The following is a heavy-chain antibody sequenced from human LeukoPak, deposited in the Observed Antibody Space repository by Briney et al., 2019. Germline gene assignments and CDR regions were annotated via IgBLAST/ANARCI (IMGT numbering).Heavy chain of an antibody. Sequence: ASVKVSCKASGYTFTSYDINWVRQATGQGLEWMGWMNPNSGNTNYAQKLQGRVTMTTDASTSTAYMELRSLRSDDTAVYYCARMPWSDRYSYGPGDYYFDYWGQGTLVTVSS. CDR1: GYTFTSYD. V-gene: IGHV1-18*01. J-gene: IGHJ4*02. CDR2: MNPNSGNT. D-gene: IGHD5-18*01. CDR3: ARMPWSDRYSYGPGDYYFDY.